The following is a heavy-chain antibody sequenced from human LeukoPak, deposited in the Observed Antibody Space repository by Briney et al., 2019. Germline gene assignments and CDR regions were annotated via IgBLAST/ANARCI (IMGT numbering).Heavy chain of an antibody. J-gene: IGHJ3*02. V-gene: IGHV1-69*04. CDR3: ARARDYYSDGTGFHPCDI. Sequence: SVKVSCKASGGTFSSYAISWVRQAPGQGLEWMGRIIPTLGVTNYAQKFQDRVTITADKFTSAAYMELSSLRSEDPAVYYCARARDYYSDGTGFHPCDIWGQGTMVTVSS. D-gene: IGHD3-22*01. CDR1: GGTFSSYA. CDR2: IIPTLGVT.